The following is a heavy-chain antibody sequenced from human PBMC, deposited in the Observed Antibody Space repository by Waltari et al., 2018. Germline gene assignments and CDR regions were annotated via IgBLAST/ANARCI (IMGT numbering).Heavy chain of an antibody. Sequence: PLVESGGGVVQPGRSLRLSCAARGFTLSTNLIHWVRRAPGKGLEWVAAISYDGFSKYYADSVKGRFTIAGDTSKTTVNLQMNSLNTEDTAVYYCAREGGTSGYSGYFDTWGQGTLVTVSS. CDR2: ISYDGFSK. J-gene: IGHJ4*02. CDR3: AREGGTSGYSGYFDT. D-gene: IGHD2-2*01. V-gene: IGHV3-30-3*01. CDR1: GFTLSTNL.